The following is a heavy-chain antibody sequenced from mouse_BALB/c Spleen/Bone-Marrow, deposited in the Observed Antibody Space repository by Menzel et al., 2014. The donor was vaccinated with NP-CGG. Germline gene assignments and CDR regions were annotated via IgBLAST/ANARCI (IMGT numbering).Heavy chain of an antibody. V-gene: IGHV2-9*02. D-gene: IGHD1-1*01. J-gene: IGHJ4*01. CDR3: ARGSYYEGAMDY. Sequence: QVHVKQSGPGLVAPSQSLSITCTVSGFSLTSYGVHWVRQPPGKVLEWLGVIWAGGSTNYNSALTSRLSISKDNSKSQVFLKMNSLQTDDTAMYYCARGSYYEGAMDYWGQGTSVTVSS. CDR2: IWAGGST. CDR1: GFSLTSYG.